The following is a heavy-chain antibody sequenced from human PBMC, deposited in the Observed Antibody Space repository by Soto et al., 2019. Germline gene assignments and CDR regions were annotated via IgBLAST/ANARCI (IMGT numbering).Heavy chain of an antibody. D-gene: IGHD6-6*01. CDR2: VSYDGGNE. CDR1: VFAFSTFT. Sequence: GGALRLSCAASVFAFSTFTMHWVRQAPGKGLDWVAVVSYDGGNEFYADSAMGRFTISRDNSENTVFLQMDSLRIEDTAQYYCARAGGLGRPTDFWGQGTQVTVSS. V-gene: IGHV3-30*01. CDR3: ARAGGLGRPTDF. J-gene: IGHJ4*02.